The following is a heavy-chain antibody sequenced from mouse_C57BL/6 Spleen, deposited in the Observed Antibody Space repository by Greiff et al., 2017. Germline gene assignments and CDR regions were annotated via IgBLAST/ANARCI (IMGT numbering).Heavy chain of an antibody. CDR3: ARGVTVPYFDY. J-gene: IGHJ2*01. Sequence: QVQLQQPGAELVMPGASVKLSCKASGYTFTSYWMHWVKQRPGQGLEWIGEIDPSDSYTNYNQKLKVKSTLTVDKSSSTTYMQLSILTSEDSAVYYCARGVTVPYFDYWGQGTTLTVSS. CDR2: IDPSDSYT. V-gene: IGHV1-69*01. CDR1: GYTFTSYW. D-gene: IGHD2-2*01.